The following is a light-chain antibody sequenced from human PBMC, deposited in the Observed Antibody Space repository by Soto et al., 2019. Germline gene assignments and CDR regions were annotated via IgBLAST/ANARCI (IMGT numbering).Light chain of an antibody. Sequence: EVVLTQSPGTLSLSPGERVTLSCRASQSVASSYLAWYQQKPGRAPRLLFYSASSRATGIPDRFSGSGSGTDFTLTIRRLEPEDFAVYCCHHFGSLPGTFGQGTNVE. CDR2: SAS. CDR1: QSVASSY. J-gene: IGKJ1*01. V-gene: IGKV3-20*01. CDR3: HHFGSLPGT.